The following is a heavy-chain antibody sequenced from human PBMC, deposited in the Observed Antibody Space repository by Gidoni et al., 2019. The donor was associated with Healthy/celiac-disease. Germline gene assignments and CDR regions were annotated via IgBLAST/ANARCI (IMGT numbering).Heavy chain of an antibody. CDR3: ARGDTADLLPFDY. J-gene: IGHJ4*02. Sequence: EVQLVESGGGLVQPGGSLRLSCAASGFTFSSYDRHWVRQATGKGLEWVSAIGTAGDTYYPGSVKGRFTISRENAKNSLYLQMNSLRAEDTAVYYCARGDTADLLPFDYWGQGTLVTVSS. CDR1: GFTFSSYD. CDR2: IGTAGDT. V-gene: IGHV3-13*01. D-gene: IGHD5-18*01.